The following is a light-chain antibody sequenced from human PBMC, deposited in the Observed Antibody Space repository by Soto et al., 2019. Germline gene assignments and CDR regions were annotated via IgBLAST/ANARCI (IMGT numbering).Light chain of an antibody. V-gene: IGKV3-11*01. CDR3: QQRSNPT. CDR1: QSVSSY. J-gene: IGKJ4*01. Sequence: EIVLTQSPATLSLSPGERATLSCRASQSVSSYLAWYQQKPGQAPRLLIYDASNRATGIPARFSGSGSGTDFTLTISSLEPEDFAVYYCQQRSNPTFGG. CDR2: DAS.